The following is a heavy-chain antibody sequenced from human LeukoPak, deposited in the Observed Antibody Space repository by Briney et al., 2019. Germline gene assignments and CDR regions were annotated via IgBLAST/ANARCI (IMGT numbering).Heavy chain of an antibody. Sequence: PGESLKISCKGSGYSFTSYWIGWVRQIPGKGLEWMGIIYPGDSDTRYSPPFQGQVTISADKSISTAYLQWSSLKASDTAMYYCASPIYYSSRGDDAFDIWGQGTMVTVSS. CDR2: IYPGDSDT. V-gene: IGHV5-51*03. CDR1: GYSFTSYW. J-gene: IGHJ3*02. D-gene: IGHD6-13*01. CDR3: ASPIYYSSRGDDAFDI.